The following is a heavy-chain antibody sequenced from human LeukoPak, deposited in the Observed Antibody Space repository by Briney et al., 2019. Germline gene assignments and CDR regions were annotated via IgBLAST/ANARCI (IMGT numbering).Heavy chain of an antibody. CDR3: ARDRGYLSFDY. V-gene: IGHV3-7*05. D-gene: IGHD3-10*01. CDR2: IKEDGSDK. Sequence: PGGSLRLSCAASGFTFSNYWMTWVRQAPGKGLEWVANIKEDGSDKYYVDSVKGRFTISRDNAKKSLYLQMNSLRADDTAVYYCARDRGYLSFDYWGQGTLVTVSS. CDR1: GFTFSNYW. J-gene: IGHJ4*02.